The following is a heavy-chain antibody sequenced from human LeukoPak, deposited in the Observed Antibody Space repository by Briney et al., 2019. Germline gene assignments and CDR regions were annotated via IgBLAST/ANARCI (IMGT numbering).Heavy chain of an antibody. CDR1: GFTFSDYY. CDR2: ISSSSSYT. J-gene: IGHJ5*02. V-gene: IGHV3-11*05. D-gene: IGHD6-13*01. Sequence: GGSLRLSCAASGFTFSDYYMSWNRQAPGKGLEWVSYISSSSSYTNYADSVKGRFTISRDNAKNSLYLQMNSLRAEDTAVYYCARDGMRYSSSWYPNWFDPWGQGTLVTVSS. CDR3: ARDGMRYSSSWYPNWFDP.